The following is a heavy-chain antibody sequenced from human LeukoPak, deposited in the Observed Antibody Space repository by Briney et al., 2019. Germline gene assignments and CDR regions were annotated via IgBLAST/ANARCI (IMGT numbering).Heavy chain of an antibody. Sequence: ASVKVTCKASGYSFAGYFIHWVRQAPGQGLEWMGRINPNSGDTEYAPKFQGWVTMTRDTSISKADVEVKRLISDDTPVYYCARQLATTSNWEVDHWGQGTLVIVSS. D-gene: IGHD6-6*01. V-gene: IGHV1-2*04. J-gene: IGHJ4*02. CDR3: ARQLATTSNWEVDH. CDR1: GYSFAGYF. CDR2: INPNSGDT.